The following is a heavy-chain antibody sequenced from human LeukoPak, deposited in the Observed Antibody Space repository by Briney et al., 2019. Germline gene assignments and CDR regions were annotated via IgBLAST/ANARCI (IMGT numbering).Heavy chain of an antibody. J-gene: IGHJ4*02. CDR3: GSGSTWLP. CDR2: IKQDGSEK. CDR1: GFNFSTYW. D-gene: IGHD6-13*01. Sequence: GGSLRLSCAASGFNFSTYWMSWVRQAPGKGLEWVANIKQDGSEKYYVDSVRGRFTISRDNAKNSLYLQMNSLRAEDTAVYYCGSGSTWLPRGQGTLVTVSS. V-gene: IGHV3-7*01.